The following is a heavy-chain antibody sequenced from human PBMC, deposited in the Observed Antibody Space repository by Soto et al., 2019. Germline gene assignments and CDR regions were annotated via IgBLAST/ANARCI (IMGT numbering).Heavy chain of an antibody. J-gene: IGHJ4*02. V-gene: IGHV5-51*03. Sequence: EVQLVQSGAEVKKPGESLKISCKGSGYSFTSYWIGWVRQMPGKGLEWMGIIYPGDSDTRYSPSFQGQVTISADKSISTAYLPWSSLKASDTAMYYCARLGSSSAGAIIRGCFSPTFDYWGQGTLVTVSS. D-gene: IGHD6-6*01. CDR2: IYPGDSDT. CDR1: GYSFTSYW. CDR3: ARLGSSSAGAIIRGCFSPTFDY.